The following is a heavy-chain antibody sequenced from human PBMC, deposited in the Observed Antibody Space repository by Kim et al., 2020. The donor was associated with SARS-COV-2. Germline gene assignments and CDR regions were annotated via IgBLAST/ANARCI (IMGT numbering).Heavy chain of an antibody. CDR2: MNPNSGNT. V-gene: IGHV1-8*01. J-gene: IGHJ6*01. CDR3: ASVPAWSGPTTYNIAMDV. Sequence: ASVKVSCKASGYTFISYDINWVRQATGQGLEWMGWMNPNSGNTGYAQKLQGRVSMTRDTSLTTAYMELSSLISDYTAVYYCASVPAWSGPTTYNIAMDVW. CDR1: GYTFISYD. D-gene: IGHD3-3*01.